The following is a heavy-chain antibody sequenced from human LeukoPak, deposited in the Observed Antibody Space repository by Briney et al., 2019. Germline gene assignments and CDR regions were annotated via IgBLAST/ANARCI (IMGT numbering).Heavy chain of an antibody. D-gene: IGHD3-9*01. Sequence: GGSLRLSCTASGFTFGDYAMSWFRQAPGKGLEWVGFIRSKAYSGTTEHAASVKGRFTISRDDSKSIAYLQMNSLKTEDTAVYYCTRSSYDILTGPVNWFDPWGQGTLVTVSS. CDR1: GFTFGDYA. J-gene: IGHJ5*02. CDR2: IRSKAYSGTT. CDR3: TRSSYDILTGPVNWFDP. V-gene: IGHV3-49*03.